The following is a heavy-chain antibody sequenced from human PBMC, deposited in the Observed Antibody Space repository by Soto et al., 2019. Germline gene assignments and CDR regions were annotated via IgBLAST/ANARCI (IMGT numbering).Heavy chain of an antibody. Sequence: EVQLVESGGGLIQPGGSLRLSCVVSGFTVSSANYMSWVRQAPGKGLEWVSVIYSAGTTYYADSVKGRFTISRDNSKNTLYLQMNSRRAEDTAVYYCHGYGYGGQGTLVTGSS. CDR3: HGYGY. V-gene: IGHV3-53*01. CDR2: IYSAGTT. J-gene: IGHJ4*02. CDR1: GFTVSSANY. D-gene: IGHD5-12*01.